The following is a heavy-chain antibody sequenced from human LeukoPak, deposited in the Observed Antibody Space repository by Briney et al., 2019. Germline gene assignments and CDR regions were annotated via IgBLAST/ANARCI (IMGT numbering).Heavy chain of an antibody. Sequence: PGGPLRLSCAASGFSLSNYWMHWVRQAPGKGLVWVSRINIDGSSTTYADSVKGRFTISRDNAKNTVYLQMNSLRAEDTAVYYCAKGTHGKAAHGTFDPWGQGTLVTVSS. V-gene: IGHV3-74*01. D-gene: IGHD6-13*01. J-gene: IGHJ5*02. CDR1: GFSLSNYW. CDR2: INIDGSST. CDR3: AKGTHGKAAHGTFDP.